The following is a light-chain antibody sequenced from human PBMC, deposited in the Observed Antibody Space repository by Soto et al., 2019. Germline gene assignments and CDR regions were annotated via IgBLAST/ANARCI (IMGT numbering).Light chain of an antibody. CDR3: QQFYYYPHT. CDR2: GTS. V-gene: IGKV1-39*01. Sequence: EIQMTQSPASLSASVGERVTLTCRASHTIATYLNWYQQKAGKVPEVLIYGTSTLQPGVPSRFTGSGYGTDFTLTINNVQPEDFATYYCQQFYYYPHTCGQGTKLEVK. J-gene: IGKJ2*01. CDR1: HTIATY.